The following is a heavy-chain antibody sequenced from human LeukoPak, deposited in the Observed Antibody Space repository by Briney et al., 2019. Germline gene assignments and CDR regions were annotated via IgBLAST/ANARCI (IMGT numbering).Heavy chain of an antibody. J-gene: IGHJ5*02. Sequence: HPGGSLRLSCAASGFTVSSNYMSWVRQAPGKGLEWVSYISSSSSTIYYADSVKGRFTISRDNAENSLYLQMNSLRVEDTAVYYCVREGGSDWYSGWFDPWGQGTLVTVSS. CDR2: ISSSSSTI. CDR1: GFTVSSNY. CDR3: VREGGSDWYSGWFDP. V-gene: IGHV3-48*04. D-gene: IGHD6-19*01.